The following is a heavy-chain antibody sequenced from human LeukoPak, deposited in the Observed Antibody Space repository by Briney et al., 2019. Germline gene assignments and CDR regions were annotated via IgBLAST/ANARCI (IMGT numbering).Heavy chain of an antibody. CDR3: ARDLGDIVLEPPSIHFDL. Sequence: PGGSLRLSCSASGFTFSYYSMNWVRQAPGKGVEWVASISSRSSYIYYEDSLKGRFTISRDNAKNSLYLQMTGLRVEDTAMYFCARDLGDIVLEPPSIHFDLWGRGTLVTVSS. D-gene: IGHD3-16*01. J-gene: IGHJ2*01. CDR1: GFTFSYYS. CDR2: ISSRSSYI. V-gene: IGHV3-21*01.